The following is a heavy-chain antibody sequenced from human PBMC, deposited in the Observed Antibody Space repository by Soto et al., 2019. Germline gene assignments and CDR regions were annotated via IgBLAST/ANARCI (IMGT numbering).Heavy chain of an antibody. J-gene: IGHJ6*02. CDR3: ARDQDIATRGYYFYPLDV. CDR2: ISRSGSTI. CDR1: GFTFSDYY. Sequence: GGSLRLSCAASGFTFSDYYMTWIRQAPEKGLEWVSYISRSGSTIYYADSVKGRFTISRDNAKNSLYLQMNNLGAEDTAAYYCARDQDIATRGYYFYPLDVWGQGTTVTVSS. V-gene: IGHV3-11*01. D-gene: IGHD6-6*01.